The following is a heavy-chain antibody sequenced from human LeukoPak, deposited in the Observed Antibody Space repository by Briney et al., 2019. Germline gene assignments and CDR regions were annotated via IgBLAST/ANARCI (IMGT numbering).Heavy chain of an antibody. CDR1: GFTFSSFE. CDR2: IYKNGGTT. V-gene: IGHV3-48*03. CDR3: TRGAYGDYGRGY. D-gene: IGHD4-17*01. J-gene: IGHJ4*02. Sequence: GGSLRLSCAASGFTFSSFEMNWVRQAPGQGLEWVSYIYKNGGTTSYADSVKGRFTISRDNAKNSLYLQMNSLRAEDTAVYYCTRGAYGDYGRGYWGQGTLVTVSS.